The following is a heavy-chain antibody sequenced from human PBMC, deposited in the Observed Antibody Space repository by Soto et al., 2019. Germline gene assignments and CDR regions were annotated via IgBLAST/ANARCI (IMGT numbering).Heavy chain of an antibody. CDR3: ASFLDYGDYTVYYYYYGMDV. CDR1: GGTFSSYA. J-gene: IGHJ6*02. CDR2: IIPIFGTA. V-gene: IGHV1-69*06. Sequence: SVKVSCKASGGTFSSYAISWVRQAPGQGLEWMGRIIPIFGTANYAQKFQGRVTITADKSTSTAYMELSSLRSEDTAVYYCASFLDYGDYTVYYYYYGMDVWGQGTTVTVSS. D-gene: IGHD4-17*01.